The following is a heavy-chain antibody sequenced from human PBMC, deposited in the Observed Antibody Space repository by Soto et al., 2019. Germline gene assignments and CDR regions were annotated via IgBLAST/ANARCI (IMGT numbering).Heavy chain of an antibody. D-gene: IGHD6-13*01. V-gene: IGHV3-33*01. CDR2: IWYDGSNK. Sequence: PGGSLRLSCAASGFTFSSYGMHWVRQAPGKGLEWVAVIWYDGSNKYYADSVKGRFTISRDNSKNTLYLQVNSLRAEDTAVYYCARDPPSYSSSLYYFDYWGQGTLVTVSS. CDR1: GFTFSSYG. J-gene: IGHJ4*02. CDR3: ARDPPSYSSSLYYFDY.